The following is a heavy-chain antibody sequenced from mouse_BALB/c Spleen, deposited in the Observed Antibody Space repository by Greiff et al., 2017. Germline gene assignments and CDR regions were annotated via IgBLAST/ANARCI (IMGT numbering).Heavy chain of an antibody. CDR2: ISSGSSTI. Sequence: EVKLVESGGGLVQPGGSRKLSCAASGFTFSSFGMHWVRQAPEKGLEWVAYISSGSSTIYYADTVKGRFTISRDNPKNTLFLQMTSLRSEDTAMYYCARGPGRGYAMDYWGQGTSVTVSS. CDR3: ARGPGRGYAMDY. V-gene: IGHV5-17*02. J-gene: IGHJ4*01. CDR1: GFTFSSFG.